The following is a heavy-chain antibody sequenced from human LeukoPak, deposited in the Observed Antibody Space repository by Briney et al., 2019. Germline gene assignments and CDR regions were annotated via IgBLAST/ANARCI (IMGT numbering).Heavy chain of an antibody. D-gene: IGHD3-10*01. V-gene: IGHV1-2*02. J-gene: IGHJ4*02. CDR2: INPNSGGT. CDR1: GYTFTGYY. Sequence: ASVKVSCKASGYTFTGYYMHWVRQAPGQGLEWMGWINPNSGGTNYAQKLQGRVTMTTDTSTSTAYMELRSLRSDDTAVYHCARDEYYYASGISAGIDYWGQGTLVTVSS. CDR3: ARDEYYYASGISAGIDY.